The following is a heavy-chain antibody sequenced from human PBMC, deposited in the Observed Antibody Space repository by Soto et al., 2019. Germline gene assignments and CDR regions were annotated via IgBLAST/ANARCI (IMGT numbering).Heavy chain of an antibody. CDR2: IYPVDSDT. CDR1: GYSFPAYW. V-gene: IGHV5-51*01. D-gene: IGHD6-19*01. Sequence: PGESLKISCKGSGYSFPAYWIAWVRQMPVKGLEWMGTIYPVDSDTRYSPSFQGQVSISVDKSINTAYLQWSSLKASDTAMYYCARHEKQWLGSSYYYYGMDVWGQGTTVTVSS. J-gene: IGHJ6*02. CDR3: ARHEKQWLGSSYYYYGMDV.